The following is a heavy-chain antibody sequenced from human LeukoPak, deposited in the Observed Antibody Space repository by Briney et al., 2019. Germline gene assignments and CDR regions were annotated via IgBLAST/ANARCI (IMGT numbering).Heavy chain of an antibody. V-gene: IGHV4-39*01. CDR1: GGSISSNSYY. CDR2: IYYTGST. CDR3: ARLGRT. Sequence: SETLSLTCTVSGGSISSNSYYWGWVRQPPGKGLEWIGSIYYTGSTYYNPSLKSRVTMSVDTSKNQFSLKLSSVTAADTAVYYCARLGRTWGQGTLVTVSS. J-gene: IGHJ5*02.